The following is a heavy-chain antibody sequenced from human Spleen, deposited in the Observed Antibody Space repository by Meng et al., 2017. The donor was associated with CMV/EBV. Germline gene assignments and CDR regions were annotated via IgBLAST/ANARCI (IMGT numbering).Heavy chain of an antibody. V-gene: IGHV1-8*01. CDR3: ARGPYSSGWYDY. CDR2: MNPFSGNA. CDR1: GYTFTRYD. J-gene: IGHJ4*02. Sequence: ASVKVSCKASGYTFTRYDIFWVRQTTGQGLEWMGWMNPFSGNAGFAQEFQGRVTMTRDPSMSTAYMELSSLRSEDTAVYYCARGPYSSGWYDYWGQGTLVTVSS. D-gene: IGHD6-19*01.